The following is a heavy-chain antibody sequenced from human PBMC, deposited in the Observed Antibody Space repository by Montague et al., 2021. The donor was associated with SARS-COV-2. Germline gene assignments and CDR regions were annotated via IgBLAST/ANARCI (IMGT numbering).Heavy chain of an antibody. J-gene: IGHJ3*02. CDR2: VFYRGNT. D-gene: IGHD2-2*01. V-gene: IGHV4-59*04. Sequence: SETLSLTCTVSGGSISSNYWNWIRQPPGRGLEWIGTVFYRGNTYYNPSLKSRVTISVDTSTNQFSLKLTSVTVAETAIYFCARRNYCSSSSCYNGGFDNWGQGAVVTVSS. CDR1: GGSISSNY. CDR3: ARRNYCSSSSCYNGGFDN.